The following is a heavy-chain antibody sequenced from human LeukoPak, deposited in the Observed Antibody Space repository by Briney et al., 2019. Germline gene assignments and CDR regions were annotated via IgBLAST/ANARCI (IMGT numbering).Heavy chain of an antibody. J-gene: IGHJ4*02. CDR1: GFTFSSYG. CDR3: ASSESGY. V-gene: IGHV3-30*03. Sequence: GGSLRLSCAASGFTFSSYGMHWVRQAPGKGLEWVAVISYDGSNKYYADSVKGRFTISRDNSKNTLYLQMNSLRAEDTAVYYCASSESGYWGQGTLVTVSS. CDR2: ISYDGSNK.